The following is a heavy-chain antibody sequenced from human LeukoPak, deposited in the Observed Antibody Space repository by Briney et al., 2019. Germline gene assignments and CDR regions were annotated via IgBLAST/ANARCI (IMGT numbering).Heavy chain of an antibody. J-gene: IGHJ4*02. CDR2: IYYSGST. D-gene: IGHD4-11*01. CDR3: AKSYFDYSTYYSYYFNL. Sequence: SETLSLTCTVSGGSISSYYWSWIRQPPGKGLEWIGYIYYSGSTNYNPSLKSRVTISVDTSKNQFSLKLSSVTAADTAVYYCAKSYFDYSTYYSYYFNLWGQGALVTVSS. V-gene: IGHV4-59*01. CDR1: GGSISSYY.